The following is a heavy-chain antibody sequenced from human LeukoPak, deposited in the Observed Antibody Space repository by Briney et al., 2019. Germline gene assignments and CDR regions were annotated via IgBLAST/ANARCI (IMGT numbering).Heavy chain of an antibody. CDR2: ISGNGGNT. V-gene: IGHV3-23*01. J-gene: IGHJ3*01. Sequence: PGGSLRLSCAASGFTFPNYVMSWVRQAPGKGLEWVSGISGNGGNTYYADSVKGRFTISRDNSKNTLYLQMNSLRAEDAAVYYCANEYSKGDVWGQGTMVTVSS. CDR3: ANEYSKGDV. D-gene: IGHD4-11*01. CDR1: GFTFPNYV.